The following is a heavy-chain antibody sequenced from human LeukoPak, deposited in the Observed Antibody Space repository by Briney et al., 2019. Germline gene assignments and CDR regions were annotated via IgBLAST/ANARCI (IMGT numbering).Heavy chain of an antibody. J-gene: IGHJ4*02. CDR3: AKSPKGYCSGGSCYGHIDY. D-gene: IGHD2-15*01. CDR1: GFTFSSYA. V-gene: IGHV3-23*01. CDR2: ISGSGGST. Sequence: TGGSLRLSCAASGFTFSSYAMSWVRQAPGKGLEWVSAISGSGGSTYYADSVKGRFTISRDNSKNTLYLQMNSLRAEDTAVYYCAKSPKGYCSGGSCYGHIDYWGQGTLATVSS.